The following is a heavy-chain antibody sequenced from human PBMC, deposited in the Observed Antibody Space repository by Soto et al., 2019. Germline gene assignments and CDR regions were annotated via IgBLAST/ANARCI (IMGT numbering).Heavy chain of an antibody. V-gene: IGHV3-15*01. CDR1: EFTFANAW. CDR2: IKSKADGGTT. CDR3: TSLYYGH. D-gene: IGHD4-17*01. Sequence: GGSLRLSCAASEFTFANAWISWVRQAPGKWLEWVGRIKSKADGGTTDYAAPVKVRFTISRDESQNTLYLQMNSLKTEDTAVYYCTSLYYGHWGQGTLVNVSS. J-gene: IGHJ4*02.